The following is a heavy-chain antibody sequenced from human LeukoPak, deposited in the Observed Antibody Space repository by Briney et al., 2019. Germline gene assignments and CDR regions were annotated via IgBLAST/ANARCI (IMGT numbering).Heavy chain of an antibody. CDR2: IKQDGSET. CDR1: GGSISHYY. V-gene: IGHV3-7*01. D-gene: IGHD3-3*01. CDR3: ARDFWGAYRVDFFDY. Sequence: ETLSLTCTVSGGSISHYYWSWVRRAPGKGLEWVANIKQDGSETYYVDSVRCRFTISRDNAKNSLYLQMNSLRAEDTAVYYCARDFWGAYRVDFFDYWGQGILVTVSS. J-gene: IGHJ4*02.